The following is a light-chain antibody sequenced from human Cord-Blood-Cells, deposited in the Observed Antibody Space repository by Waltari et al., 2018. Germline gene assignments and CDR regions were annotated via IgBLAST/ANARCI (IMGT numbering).Light chain of an antibody. V-gene: IGLV3-1*01. CDR2: QDS. Sequence: SYELTQPPSVSVSPGQTASITCSGDTLGDKYACWYQQKPGQSPVLVIYQDSKRPSGIPGRFSGSNSGNTATLTISGTQAMDEADYYCQAWDSSTAVFGGGTKLTVL. CDR1: TLGDKY. J-gene: IGLJ2*01. CDR3: QAWDSSTAV.